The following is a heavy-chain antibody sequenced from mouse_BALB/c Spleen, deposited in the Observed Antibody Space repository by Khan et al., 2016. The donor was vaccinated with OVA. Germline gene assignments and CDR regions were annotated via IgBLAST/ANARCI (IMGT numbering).Heavy chain of an antibody. J-gene: IGHJ3*01. CDR1: GYSITSDYA. D-gene: IGHD1-1*01. Sequence: EVQLQESRPGLVKPSQSLSLTCTVTGYSITSDYAWNWIRQFPGNNLEWMGYLNYSGSTTYHQSLKPRISTTRATSKNQFFLQLNSVTTEDTATYYGARGVGLAYWGQGTLVTVSA. CDR3: ARGVGLAY. V-gene: IGHV3-2*02. CDR2: LNYSGST.